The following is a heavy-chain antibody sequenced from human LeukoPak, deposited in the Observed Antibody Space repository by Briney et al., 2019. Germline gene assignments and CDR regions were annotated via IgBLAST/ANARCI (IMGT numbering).Heavy chain of an antibody. D-gene: IGHD4-17*01. J-gene: IGHJ4*02. CDR2: IYYSGST. V-gene: IGHV4-59*01. CDR1: GGSISSYY. Sequence: KPSETLSLTCTVSGGSISSYYWSWIRQPPGKGLGWIGYIYYSGSTNYNPSLKSRVTISVDTSKNQFSLKLSSVPAADTAVYYCARSADYGDFPLFDYWGQGTLVTVSS. CDR3: ARSADYGDFPLFDY.